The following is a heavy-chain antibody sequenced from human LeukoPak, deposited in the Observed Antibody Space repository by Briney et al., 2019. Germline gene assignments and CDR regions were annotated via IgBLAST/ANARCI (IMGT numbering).Heavy chain of an antibody. CDR2: IRSDGSTT. CDR1: RFTFINFW. Sequence: GGSLRLSCVDSRFTFINFWMHWVRQAPGKGLVWVSRIRSDGSTTNYADSVKGRFTISIDNAKNTLYLQMNSLRAEDTAVYYCKRGWRNLAFDHWGHGTLVTVSS. CDR3: KRGWRNLAFDH. J-gene: IGHJ4*01. D-gene: IGHD3-3*01. V-gene: IGHV3-74*01.